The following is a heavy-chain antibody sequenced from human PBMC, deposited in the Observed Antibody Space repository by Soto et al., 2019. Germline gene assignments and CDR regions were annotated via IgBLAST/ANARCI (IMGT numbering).Heavy chain of an antibody. CDR1: GXTFSPSG. CDR2: ISGSGGST. Sequence: GSLKSSGAAPGXTFSPSGTIWFPQAPGKGLEWVSAISGSGGSTYYAASVNGRFTISRDTSKNTVYRQMNSLRAEETAVYYCAKPVRYDSSGYYPYFDYWGQGALLTVSP. J-gene: IGHJ4*02. D-gene: IGHD3-22*01. V-gene: IGHV3-23*01. CDR3: AKPVRYDSSGYYPYFDY.